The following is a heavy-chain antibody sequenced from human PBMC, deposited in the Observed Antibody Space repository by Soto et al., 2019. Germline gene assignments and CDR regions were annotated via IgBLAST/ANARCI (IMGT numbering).Heavy chain of an antibody. CDR2: INAGNGST. CDR1: GYTFTSYA. D-gene: IGHD6-13*01. J-gene: IGHJ5*02. Sequence: GASVKVSCKASGYTFTSYAMHWVRQAPGQRLEWMGWINAGNGSTKYSQKFQGRVTITRDTSASTAYMELSSLRSEDTAVYYCARDRIAAAGTWFDPWGQGTLVTVSS. V-gene: IGHV1-3*01. CDR3: ARDRIAAAGTWFDP.